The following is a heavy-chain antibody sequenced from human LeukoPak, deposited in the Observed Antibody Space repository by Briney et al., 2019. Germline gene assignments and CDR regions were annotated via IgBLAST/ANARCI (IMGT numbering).Heavy chain of an antibody. J-gene: IGHJ5*02. CDR2: MNPNSGNT. D-gene: IGHD3-3*01. CDR3: ARKSGFWSGYYTNWFDP. CDR1: GYTFTSYD. Sequence: ASVKVSCKASGYTFTSYDINWVRQATGQGLEWMGWMNPNSGNTGYAQKFQGRVTITRNTSISTAYMELRSLRSDDTAVYYCARKSGFWSGYYTNWFDPWGQGTLVTVSS. V-gene: IGHV1-8*03.